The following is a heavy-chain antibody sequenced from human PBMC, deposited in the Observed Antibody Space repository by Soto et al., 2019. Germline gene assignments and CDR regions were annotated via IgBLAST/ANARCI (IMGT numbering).Heavy chain of an antibody. CDR3: ARTAAAGKYYYGMDV. V-gene: IGHV5-51*01. D-gene: IGHD6-13*01. CDR1: GYSFTSYW. CDR2: IYPGDSET. Sequence: GESLKISCKGSGYSFTSYWIGWVRQMPVKGLEWMGIIYPGDSETRYSPSFQGQVTISADKSNTTAYLQWSSLKASDTAMYYCARTAAAGKYYYGMDVWGQGTTVTVSS. J-gene: IGHJ6*02.